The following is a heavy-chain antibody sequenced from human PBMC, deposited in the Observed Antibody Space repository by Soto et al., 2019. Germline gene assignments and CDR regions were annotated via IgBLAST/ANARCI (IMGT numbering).Heavy chain of an antibody. Sequence: SETLSLTCTVSGGSISSYYWSWIRQPPGKGLEWIGYIYYSGSTNYNPSLKSRVTISVDTSKNQFSLKLSSVTAADTAVYYCARLYSSSWYYFDYWGQGTLVTVSS. J-gene: IGHJ4*02. CDR2: IYYSGST. V-gene: IGHV4-59*01. D-gene: IGHD6-13*01. CDR1: GGSISSYY. CDR3: ARLYSSSWYYFDY.